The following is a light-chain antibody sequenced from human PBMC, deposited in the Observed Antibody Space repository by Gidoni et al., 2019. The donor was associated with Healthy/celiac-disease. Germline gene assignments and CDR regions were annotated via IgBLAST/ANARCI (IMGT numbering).Light chain of an antibody. CDR1: QSVSSY. CDR2: DAS. Sequence: IVLTQSPATLSLSPGERATLSCRASQSVSSYLAWYQQKPGQAPRLLIYDASNRATGIPARFSGSGSGTDFTLTTSSLGPEDFAVYYCQQRSNWVFTFGPGTKVDIK. CDR3: QQRSNWVFT. V-gene: IGKV3-11*01. J-gene: IGKJ3*01.